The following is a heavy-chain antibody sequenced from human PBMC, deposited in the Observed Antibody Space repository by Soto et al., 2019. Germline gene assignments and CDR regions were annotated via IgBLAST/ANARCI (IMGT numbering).Heavy chain of an antibody. J-gene: IGHJ1*01. CDR2: IFYSGST. V-gene: IGHV4-59*01. D-gene: IGHD6-13*01. CDR3: GRAVWKSAAVEH. CDR1: GGSIRSYY. Sequence: SETLSLTCTVSGGSIRSYYWSWIRQPPGKGLEWIGYIFYSGSTNYNPSLKSRVTISVDTSKNQFSLKLNSITAADTAIYYCGRAVWKSAAVEHWGQGAPVTVSS.